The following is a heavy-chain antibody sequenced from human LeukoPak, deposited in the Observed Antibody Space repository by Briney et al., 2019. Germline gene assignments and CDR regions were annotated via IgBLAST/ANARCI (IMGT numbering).Heavy chain of an antibody. CDR1: GFTFSSYA. CDR2: ISYDGSNK. V-gene: IGHV3-30*04. D-gene: IGHD6-19*01. CDR3: ARGDGSGWSGTNAFDI. J-gene: IGHJ3*02. Sequence: GGSLRLSCAASGFTFSSYAMHWVRQAPGKGLEWVAVISYDGSNKYYADSVKGRFTISRDNAKNSLYLQMNSLRAEDTAVYYCARGDGSGWSGTNAFDIWGQGTLVTVSS.